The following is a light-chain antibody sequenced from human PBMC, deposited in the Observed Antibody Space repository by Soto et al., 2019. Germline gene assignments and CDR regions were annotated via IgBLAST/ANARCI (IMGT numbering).Light chain of an antibody. CDR3: QQSYSTPT. CDR1: QGISNY. Sequence: DIQMTQSPSSLSASVGDRVTITCLASQGISNYLAWYQQKPGKVPKLLIYAASTLQSGVPSRFSGSGSGTDFTLTISSLQPEDVATYYCQQSYSTPTFGQGTRLEIK. V-gene: IGKV1-27*01. J-gene: IGKJ5*01. CDR2: AAS.